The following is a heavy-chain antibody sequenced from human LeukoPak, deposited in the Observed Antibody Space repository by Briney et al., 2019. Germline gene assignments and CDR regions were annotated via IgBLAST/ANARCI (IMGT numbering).Heavy chain of an antibody. CDR1: GFTLGDYA. CDR2: MKRRTYGGTT. J-gene: IGHJ3*02. V-gene: IGHV3-49*04. CDR3: AKDILDI. Sequence: GGSLRLSCTASGFTLGDYAMSWVRQAPGKGLEWVGFMKRRTYGGTTEYAASVKGRFTISRDDSKSIAYLQMNSLKTEDTAVYYCAKDILDIWGQGTLVTVSS.